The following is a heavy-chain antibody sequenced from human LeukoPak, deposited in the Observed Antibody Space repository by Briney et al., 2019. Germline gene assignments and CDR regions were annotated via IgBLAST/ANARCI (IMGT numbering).Heavy chain of an antibody. D-gene: IGHD4-23*01. CDR1: GFTFSPYE. CDR3: ARDPDYGGNSGWFDP. Sequence: GGSLRLSCAAYGFTFSPYEMNWVRQAPGKGLEWVSYISSSGSTIYYADSVKGRFTISRDNAKNSLYLQMNSLRAEDTAVYYCARDPDYGGNSGWFDPWGQGTLVTVSS. CDR2: ISSSGSTI. V-gene: IGHV3-48*03. J-gene: IGHJ5*02.